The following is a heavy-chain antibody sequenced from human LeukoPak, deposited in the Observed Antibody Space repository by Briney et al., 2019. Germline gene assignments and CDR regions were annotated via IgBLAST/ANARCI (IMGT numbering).Heavy chain of an antibody. Sequence: SETLSLTCTVSGGSISSGNYYWSWIRQHPGKGLEWIGNIYYSGSTYYNPSLKSRVTISVDTSKNQFSLKLSSVTAADTAVYYCAREVWYCSSTSCYSEYYYYYMDVWGKGTTVTVSS. CDR2: IYYSGST. CDR1: GGSISSGNYY. D-gene: IGHD2-2*02. J-gene: IGHJ6*03. CDR3: AREVWYCSSTSCYSEYYYYYMDV. V-gene: IGHV4-30-4*08.